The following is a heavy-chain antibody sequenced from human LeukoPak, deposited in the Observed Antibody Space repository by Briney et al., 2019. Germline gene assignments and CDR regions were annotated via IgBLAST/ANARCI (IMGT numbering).Heavy chain of an antibody. CDR3: AHSGGYCTNGVCYTNNYFDY. J-gene: IGHJ4*02. Sequence: ESGPTLVKPTQTLTLTCTFSGFSLNTSGVGVGWIRQPPGKALEWLALIYWDDDKRYSPSLKSRLTITKDTSKNQVVLTMTNMDPVDTATYYCAHSGGYCTNGVCYTNNYFDYWGQGTLVTVSS. CDR1: GFSLNTSGVG. D-gene: IGHD2-8*01. V-gene: IGHV2-5*02. CDR2: IYWDDDK.